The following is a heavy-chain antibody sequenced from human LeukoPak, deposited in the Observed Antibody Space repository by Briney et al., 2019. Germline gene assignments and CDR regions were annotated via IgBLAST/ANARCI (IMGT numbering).Heavy chain of an antibody. CDR3: ARDLRVVRGVIYYYYMDV. V-gene: IGHV4-4*07. CDR1: GGSVSDYY. D-gene: IGHD3-10*01. Sequence: SETLSLTCTISGGSVSDYYWSWIRQPAGKGLEWIGRIYTSGSTNYNPSLKSRVTMSVDTSKNQFSLKLSSVTAADTAVYYCARDLRVVRGVIYYYYMDVWGKGTTVTISS. J-gene: IGHJ6*03. CDR2: IYTSGST.